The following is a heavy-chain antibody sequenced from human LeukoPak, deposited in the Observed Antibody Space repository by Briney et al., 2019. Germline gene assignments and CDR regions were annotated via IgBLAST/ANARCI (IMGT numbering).Heavy chain of an antibody. J-gene: IGHJ4*02. D-gene: IGHD3-22*01. CDR2: IHYSGST. CDR3: AVRAYYYDSSDYYLDY. V-gene: IGHV4-31*03. Sequence: PSETLSLTCSVSGGSISSGGYYWCWIRQHPGKGLEWIGYIHYSGSTYYNPSLKSRITISVDTSKNQFSLKLSSVTAADTAVYYCAVRAYYYDSSDYYLDYWGQGTLVTVSS. CDR1: GGSISSGGYY.